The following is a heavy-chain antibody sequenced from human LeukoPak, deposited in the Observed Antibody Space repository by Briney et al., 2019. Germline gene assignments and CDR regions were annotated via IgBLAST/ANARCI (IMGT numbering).Heavy chain of an antibody. J-gene: IGHJ4*02. V-gene: IGHV1-18*01. CDR2: ISAYNRNT. Sequence: ASVKVSCKDSGYSFITQDISWVLQAPGQGLEWMGWISAYNRNTDYAQNFQGRVTMTTDTSTSTAYMEMRSLRSDDTAVYYCARTYDSRGYYNYYFDYWGQGTLVTVSS. CDR1: GYSFITQD. D-gene: IGHD3-22*01. CDR3: ARTYDSRGYYNYYFDY.